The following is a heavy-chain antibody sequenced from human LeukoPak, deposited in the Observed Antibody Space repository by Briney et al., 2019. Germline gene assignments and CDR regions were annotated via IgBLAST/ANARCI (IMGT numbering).Heavy chain of an antibody. CDR3: AKEYWGSWDP. CDR1: GLTFGRSD. CDR2: IRYGGDS. D-gene: IGHD7-27*01. J-gene: IGHJ5*02. Sequence: GGSLRLSCEASGLTFGRSDMYWVRQAPGKGLECVAFIRYGGDSYYGDFVKGRFTISRDNSKNTLYLQMDSLRTEDTAVYYCAKEYWGSWDPWGQGTLVTVSS. V-gene: IGHV3-30*02.